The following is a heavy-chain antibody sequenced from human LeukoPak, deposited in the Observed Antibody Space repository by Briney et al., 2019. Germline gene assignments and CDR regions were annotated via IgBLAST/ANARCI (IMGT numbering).Heavy chain of an antibody. J-gene: IGHJ4*02. V-gene: IGHV4-59*12. CDR2: IYYTGST. CDR1: GASISSSF. Sequence: SETLSLTCTVSGASISSSFWTWIRQSPGKGLEWLAYIYYTGSTNLNPSLKSRLTISVDTSKNQFSLKLSSVTAADTAVYYCARGHSSSWYSSSHFDYWGQGTLVTVSS. CDR3: ARGHSSSWYSSSHFDY. D-gene: IGHD6-13*01.